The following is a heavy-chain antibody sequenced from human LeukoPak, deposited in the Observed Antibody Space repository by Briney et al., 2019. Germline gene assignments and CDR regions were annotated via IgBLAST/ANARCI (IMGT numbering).Heavy chain of an antibody. CDR1: GFTVSSNS. V-gene: IGHV3-11*04. CDR3: AELGITMIGGV. CDR2: ISSSGSTI. D-gene: IGHD3-10*02. Sequence: GGSLRLSCTVSGFTVSSNSMSWVRQAPGKGPEWVSYISSSGSTIYYADSVKGRFTISRDNAKNSLYLQMNSLRAEDTAVYYCAELGITMIGGVWGKGTTVTISS. J-gene: IGHJ6*04.